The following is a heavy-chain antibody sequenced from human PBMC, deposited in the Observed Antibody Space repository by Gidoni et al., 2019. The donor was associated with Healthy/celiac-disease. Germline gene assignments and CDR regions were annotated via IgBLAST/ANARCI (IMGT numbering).Heavy chain of an antibody. D-gene: IGHD3-10*01. V-gene: IGHV3-74*01. Sequence: EVQLVESGGGLVQPGGSLRLSCAASGFTFRSHGMHWARQAPGKGLVWVSRINSDGSSTSYADSVKGRFTISRDNAKNTLYLQMNSLRAEDTAVYYCARARDDYGSGSYYTHDAFDIWGQGTMVTVSS. CDR1: GFTFRSHG. CDR3: ARARDDYGSGSYYTHDAFDI. J-gene: IGHJ3*02. CDR2: INSDGSST.